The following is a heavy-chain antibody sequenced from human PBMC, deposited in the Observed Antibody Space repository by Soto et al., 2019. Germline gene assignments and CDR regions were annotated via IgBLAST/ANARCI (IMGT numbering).Heavy chain of an antibody. CDR1: GFTFSSYG. J-gene: IGHJ4*02. V-gene: IGHV3-33*01. D-gene: IGHD1-26*01. CDR2: IWYDGSNK. Sequence: GGSLRLSCAASGFTFSSYGMHGVRQAPGKGLEWVAVIWYDGSNKYYADSVKGRFTISRDNSKNTLYLQMNSLRAEDTAVYYCARDQWELKSYFDYWGQGTLVTVSS. CDR3: ARDQWELKSYFDY.